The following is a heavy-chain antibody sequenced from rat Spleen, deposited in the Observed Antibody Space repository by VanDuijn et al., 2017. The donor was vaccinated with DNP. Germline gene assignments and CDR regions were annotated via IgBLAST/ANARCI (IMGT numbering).Heavy chain of an antibody. J-gene: IGHJ2*01. Sequence: EVQLAESGGDLVQPGRSLKLSCTASGFTFSDYYMAWVRQAPTKGLEWVAYISYDGGSTYYGDSVKGRFTISRANVKSTLYLQMNSLRSEDMATYYCVRWYNSGYYFDYWGQGVMVTVSS. V-gene: IGHV5-22*01. CDR2: ISYDGGST. CDR1: GFTFSDYY. CDR3: VRWYNSGYYFDY. D-gene: IGHD4-3*01.